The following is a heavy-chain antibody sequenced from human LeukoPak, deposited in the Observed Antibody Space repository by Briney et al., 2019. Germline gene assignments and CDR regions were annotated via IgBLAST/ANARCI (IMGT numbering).Heavy chain of an antibody. CDR3: ARGLSSSWYWFDP. Sequence: SETLSLTCTVSGDSISSNYWSWIRQPAGKGLEWIGRIYTNGSTNYNPSLKSRVIMSVDTSKSQFSLKLSSVTAADTAVYYCARGLSSSWYWFDPWGQGTLVTVSS. V-gene: IGHV4-4*07. J-gene: IGHJ5*02. CDR1: GDSISSNY. D-gene: IGHD6-13*01. CDR2: IYTNGST.